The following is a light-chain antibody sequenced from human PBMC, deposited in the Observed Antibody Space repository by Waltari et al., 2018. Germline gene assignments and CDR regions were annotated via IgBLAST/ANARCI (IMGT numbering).Light chain of an antibody. J-gene: IGKJ4*01. CDR2: AAS. CDR1: QSISSY. CDR3: QQSYSTPLT. Sequence: DIQMTQSPSSLSASVGDRVTITCRASQSISSYLNWYQQKPGKAPKLLIYAASSLQSGVPSKFSGRGSWTDFPLTISSLQPEDFATYYCQQSYSTPLTFGGGTKVEIK. V-gene: IGKV1-39*01.